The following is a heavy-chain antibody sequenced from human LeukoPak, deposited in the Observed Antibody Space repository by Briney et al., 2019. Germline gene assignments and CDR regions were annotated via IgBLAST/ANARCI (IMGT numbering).Heavy chain of an antibody. Sequence: GSLRPSCAASGFTFSSYAMSWVRQAPGKGLGGVSAISGSGGSTYYADSVKGRFTISRDNSKNTLYLQMNSLRAEDTAVYYCAKGESLGYCSSTSCYGLYYGMDVWGKGTTVTVSS. CDR2: ISGSGGST. V-gene: IGHV3-23*01. J-gene: IGHJ6*04. CDR3: AKGESLGYCSSTSCYGLYYGMDV. D-gene: IGHD2-2*01. CDR1: GFTFSSYA.